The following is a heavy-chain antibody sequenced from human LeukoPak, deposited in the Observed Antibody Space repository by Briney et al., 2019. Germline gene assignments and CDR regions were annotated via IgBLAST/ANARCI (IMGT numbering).Heavy chain of an antibody. V-gene: IGHV4-39*01. Sequence: KPSETLSLTCTVSGGSISSSSYYWGWIRQPPGKGLEWIGSIYYSGSTYYNPSLKSRVTISVDTSKNQFSLKLSSVTAADTAVYCCARNGSPRHRTYCYDSSGPDHDAFDIWGQGTMVTVSS. CDR2: IYYSGST. J-gene: IGHJ3*02. CDR1: GGSISSSSYY. CDR3: ARNGSPRHRTYCYDSSGPDHDAFDI. D-gene: IGHD3-22*01.